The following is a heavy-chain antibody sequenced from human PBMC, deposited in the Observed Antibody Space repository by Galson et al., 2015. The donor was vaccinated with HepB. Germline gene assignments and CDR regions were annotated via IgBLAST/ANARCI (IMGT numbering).Heavy chain of an antibody. D-gene: IGHD1-26*01. CDR2: INPSGGST. CDR1: GYAFTSYY. V-gene: IGHV1-46*04. CDR3: ARDRHIVGATKNYYYGMDV. J-gene: IGHJ6*02. Sequence: SVKVSCKASGYAFTSYYMHWVRQAPGQGLEWMGIINPSGGSTSYAQKLQGRVTMTRDTSTSTVYMELSSLRSEDTAVYYCARDRHIVGATKNYYYGMDVWGQGTTVTVSS.